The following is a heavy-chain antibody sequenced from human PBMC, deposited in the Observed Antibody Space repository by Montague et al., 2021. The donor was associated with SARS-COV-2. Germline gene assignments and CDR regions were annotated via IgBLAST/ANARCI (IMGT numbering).Heavy chain of an antibody. V-gene: IGHV4-39*01. CDR3: ARHGYYETYDALDI. CDR1: GCSIRSSSYY. J-gene: IGHJ3*02. D-gene: IGHD3-22*01. CDR2: IYYTGST. Sequence: SETLSLTCTVSGCSIRSSSYYWGWIRQPPWKGLEWIGSIYYTGSTYYNPSLKSRVTISVDTSKNQFSLKLSSVTAADTAVYYCARHGYYETYDALDIWGQGTMVTVSS.